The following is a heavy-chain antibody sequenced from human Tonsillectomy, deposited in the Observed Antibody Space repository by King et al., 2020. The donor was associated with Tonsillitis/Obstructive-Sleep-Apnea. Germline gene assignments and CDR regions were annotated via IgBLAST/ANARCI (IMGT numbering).Heavy chain of an antibody. Sequence: VQLVESGGGVVQPGGSLRLSCAASGFTFSTYTMHWVRQAPGKGLEWVAVISYDAAPKYYADSVKGRFTISRDNSKNTLFLQMDTLSGEDTAVYYCAKPKYRPIYTSSWLDFWGQGTLAIVSS. V-gene: IGHV3-30-3*01. D-gene: IGHD6-6*01. CDR1: GFTFSTYT. CDR3: AKPKYRPIYTSSWLDF. J-gene: IGHJ4*02. CDR2: ISYDAAPK.